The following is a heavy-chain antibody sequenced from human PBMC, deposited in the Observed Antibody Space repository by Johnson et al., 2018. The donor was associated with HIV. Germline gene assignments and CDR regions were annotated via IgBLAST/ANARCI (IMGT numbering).Heavy chain of an antibody. CDR3: ARVIAVAGTYDGFDI. CDR2: ISSTGSTI. Sequence: QVQLVESGGGLVKPGGSLRLSCVASGFTFSDYYMSWIRQAPGKGLEWVSYISSTGSTIYYAASVKGRFTISRDNAKNSLYLQMNTLRVEDTAVYYCARVIAVAGTYDGFDIWGQGTTVTVSS. J-gene: IGHJ3*02. CDR1: GFTFSDYY. D-gene: IGHD6-19*01. V-gene: IGHV3-11*04.